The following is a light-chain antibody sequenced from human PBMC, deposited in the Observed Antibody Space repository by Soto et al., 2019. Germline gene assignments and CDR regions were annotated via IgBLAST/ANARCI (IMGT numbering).Light chain of an antibody. CDR2: GAS. CDR1: QSVSSN. CDR3: QQYNNWPPGVT. J-gene: IGKJ5*01. Sequence: EIVMTQSPATLSVSPGERATLSCRASQSVSSNLAWYQQKPGQAPRLRIYGASTRATGIPARFSGSGSGTEFTLTISSLQSEDFAVYYCQQYNNWPPGVTFGQGTRLEIK. V-gene: IGKV3-15*01.